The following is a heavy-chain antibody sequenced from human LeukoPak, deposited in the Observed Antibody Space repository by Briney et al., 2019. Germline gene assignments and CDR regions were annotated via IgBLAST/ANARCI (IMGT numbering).Heavy chain of an antibody. Sequence: GGSLRLSCAASGFSVSGNYVSWVRQAPGKGLEWVSIVYSGGSTYYADSVKGRFTVSRDTSKNTVYLQMNSLRAEDTAVYYCARGLRTLFYFDFWGQGTLVTVAS. J-gene: IGHJ4*02. CDR2: VYSGGST. CDR3: ARGLRTLFYFDF. CDR1: GFSVSGNY. V-gene: IGHV3-66*01.